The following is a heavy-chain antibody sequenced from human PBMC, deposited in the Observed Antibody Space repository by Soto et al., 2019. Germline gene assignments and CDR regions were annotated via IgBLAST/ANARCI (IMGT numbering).Heavy chain of an antibody. CDR2: ISWNSGSI. CDR1: GFTFDDCA. V-gene: IGHV3-9*01. CDR3: AKHIGGGSFDY. Sequence: PGGSLRLSCAASGFTFDDCAMHWVRQATGKGLEWVSGISWNSGSIGYADSVKGRFTISRDNAKNSLYLQMNSLRAEDTALYYCAKHIGGGSFDYWGQGTLVTVSS. J-gene: IGHJ4*02. D-gene: IGHD3-16*01.